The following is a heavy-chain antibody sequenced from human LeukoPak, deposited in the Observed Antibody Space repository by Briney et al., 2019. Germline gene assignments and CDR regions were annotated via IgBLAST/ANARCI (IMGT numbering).Heavy chain of an antibody. CDR3: ARDEMATIHGIDY. CDR1: GYTVTSYG. V-gene: IGHV1-18*01. J-gene: IGHJ4*02. Sequence: ASVKVSCKASGYTVTSYGISWVRRAPGQGLEWMGWISAYNGNTNYAQKLKGRVTMTTDTSTSTAYMELRSLRSDDTAVYYCARDEMATIHGIDYWGQGTLVTVSS. D-gene: IGHD5-24*01. CDR2: ISAYNGNT.